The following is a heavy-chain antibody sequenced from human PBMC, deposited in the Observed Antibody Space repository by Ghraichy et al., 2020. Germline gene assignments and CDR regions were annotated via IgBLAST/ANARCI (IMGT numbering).Heavy chain of an antibody. CDR3: ARDSESGSYYLGIDY. D-gene: IGHD1-26*01. CDR1: GFTFSSYG. V-gene: IGHV3-33*01. J-gene: IGHJ4*02. CDR2: IWYDGSNK. Sequence: GESLNISCAASGFTFSSYGMHWVRQAPGKGLEWVAVIWYDGSNKYYADSVKGRFTISRDNSKNTLYLQMNSLRAEDTAVYYCARDSESGSYYLGIDYWGQGTLVTVSP.